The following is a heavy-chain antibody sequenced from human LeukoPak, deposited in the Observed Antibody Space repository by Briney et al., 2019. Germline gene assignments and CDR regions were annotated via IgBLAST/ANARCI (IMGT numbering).Heavy chain of an antibody. D-gene: IGHD3-10*01. CDR2: MYASGSA. V-gene: IGHV4-4*07. CDR1: GGSICSYY. J-gene: IGHJ6*03. CDR3: ARSGSYSYYMDV. Sequence: SETLSLTCNVSGGSICSYYWSWIREPAGKGVECIGRMYASGSANYNPSLRSRVTMSVDTSKKQFSLRLSSVTAADTAVYYCARSGSYSYYMDVWGKGTTVTVSS.